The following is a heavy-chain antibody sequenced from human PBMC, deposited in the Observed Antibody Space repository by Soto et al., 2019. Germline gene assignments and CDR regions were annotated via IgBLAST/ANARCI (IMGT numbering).Heavy chain of an antibody. Sequence: QVQLVQSGAEVKKPGSSVKVSCKASGGTFSSYSINWVRQAPGQGLEWMGEIIPIFGTANYAQTCQGRVTITADESTSTAYMELSSLRSEDTAVYYCARDGGRHSGGIDYWGQGTLVTVSS. D-gene: IGHD1-26*01. CDR2: IIPIFGTA. J-gene: IGHJ4*02. CDR3: ARDGGRHSGGIDY. V-gene: IGHV1-69*01. CDR1: GGTFSSYS.